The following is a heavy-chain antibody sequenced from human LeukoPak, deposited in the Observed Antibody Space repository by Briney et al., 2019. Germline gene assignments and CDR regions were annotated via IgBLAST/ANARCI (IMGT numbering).Heavy chain of an antibody. CDR2: ISYDGSNK. CDR1: GFNFSSYA. Sequence: GGSLRLSCAASGFNFSSYAMSWVRQAPGKGLEWVAVISYDGSNKYYADSVKGRFTISRDNSKNTLYLQMNSLRAEDTAVYYCARDRGSGSYLYYFDYWGQGTLVTVSS. CDR3: ARDRGSGSYLYYFDY. V-gene: IGHV3-30-3*01. J-gene: IGHJ4*02. D-gene: IGHD3-10*01.